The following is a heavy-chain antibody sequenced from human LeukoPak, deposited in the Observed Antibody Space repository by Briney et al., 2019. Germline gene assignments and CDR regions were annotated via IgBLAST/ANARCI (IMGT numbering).Heavy chain of an antibody. Sequence: GGSLRLSCAASGFTFSSYAMHWVRQAPGKGLEWVAVISYDGSNKYYADSVKGRFTISRDNSKNTLYLQMNSLRAEDTAVYYCARDSPSIVLMVYDRDYWGQGTLVTVSS. J-gene: IGHJ4*02. CDR2: ISYDGSNK. D-gene: IGHD2-8*01. CDR3: ARDSPSIVLMVYDRDY. V-gene: IGHV3-30-3*01. CDR1: GFTFSSYA.